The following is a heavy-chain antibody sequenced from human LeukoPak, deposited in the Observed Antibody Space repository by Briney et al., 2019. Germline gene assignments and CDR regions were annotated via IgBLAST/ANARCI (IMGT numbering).Heavy chain of an antibody. D-gene: IGHD3-22*01. Sequence: PGGSLRLSCAAPGFTFSSYAMPWVRQAPGKGLEWVAVISYDGSNKYYADSVKGRFTISRDNSKNTLYLQMNSLRAEDTAVYYCAKANYYDSSGYFDYWGQGTLVTVSS. CDR3: AKANYYDSSGYFDY. V-gene: IGHV3-30-3*01. J-gene: IGHJ4*02. CDR2: ISYDGSNK. CDR1: GFTFSSYA.